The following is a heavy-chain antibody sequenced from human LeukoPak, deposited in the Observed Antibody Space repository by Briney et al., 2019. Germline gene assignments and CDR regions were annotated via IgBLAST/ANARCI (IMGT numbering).Heavy chain of an antibody. D-gene: IGHD3-22*01. Sequence: GGSLRLSCAASGFTFSSYAMHWVRQAPGKGLEWVVVISYDGSNKYYADSVKGRFTISRDNSKNTLYLQMNSLRAEDTAVYYCARKAGAYYDSSGYWDYWGQGTLVTVSS. J-gene: IGHJ4*02. V-gene: IGHV3-30*04. CDR2: ISYDGSNK. CDR1: GFTFSSYA. CDR3: ARKAGAYYDSSGYWDY.